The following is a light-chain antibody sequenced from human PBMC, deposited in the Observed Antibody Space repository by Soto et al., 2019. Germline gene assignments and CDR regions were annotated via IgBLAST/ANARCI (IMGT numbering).Light chain of an antibody. Sequence: EIVMTQSPATLSVSPGERATLSCRASQSFRSNLAWYQQKPGQAPRLLIFAASTRATGVPARFSGSGSGTEFTLTISSLQSGDSAVYYCQQYNNWPPYTFGQGTKVDIK. CDR3: QQYNNWPPYT. CDR1: QSFRSN. J-gene: IGKJ1*01. V-gene: IGKV3-15*01. CDR2: AAS.